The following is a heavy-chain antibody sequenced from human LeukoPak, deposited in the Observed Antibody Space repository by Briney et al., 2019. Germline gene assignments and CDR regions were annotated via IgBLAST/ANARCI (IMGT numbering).Heavy chain of an antibody. CDR3: AKDRPTPYFDY. J-gene: IGHJ4*02. Sequence: GGSLRLSCAASGFIFSIYGMHWVRQAPGKGLEWVAFIRSDGSTKYYADSVKGRFTISRDNSKNTLYVQMNSLRAEDTAVYYCAKDRPTPYFDYWGQGTLATVSS. CDR2: IRSDGSTK. CDR1: GFIFSIYG. V-gene: IGHV3-30*02.